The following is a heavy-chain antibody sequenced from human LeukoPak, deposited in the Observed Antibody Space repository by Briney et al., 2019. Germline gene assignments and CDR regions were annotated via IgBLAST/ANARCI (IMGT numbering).Heavy chain of an antibody. V-gene: IGHV4-59*01. J-gene: IGHJ4*02. CDR1: GGSISGYY. D-gene: IGHD1-26*01. Sequence: PSETLSLTCTASGGSISGYYWSWIRQPPGKGLEWIGYIFYSGSTNYNPSLKSRVTISVDTSKNQFSLKLSSVTAADTAVYYCARGEWDLLFDYWGQGALDTVS. CDR3: ARGEWDLLFDY. CDR2: IFYSGST.